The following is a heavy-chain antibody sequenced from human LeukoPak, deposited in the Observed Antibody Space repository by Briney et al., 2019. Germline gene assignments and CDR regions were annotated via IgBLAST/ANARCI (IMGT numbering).Heavy chain of an antibody. CDR2: ISGSGGST. J-gene: IGHJ4*02. V-gene: IGHV3-23*01. CDR1: GFTFSSYA. D-gene: IGHD6-13*01. Sequence: GGSLRLSCAASGFTFSSYAMSWVRQAPGKGLEWVSAISGSGGSTDYADSVKGRFTISRDNSKNTLFLQMYSLRAEDTAVYYCAKDRYRAAAGTFDYWGQGTLVTVSS. CDR3: AKDRYRAAAGTFDY.